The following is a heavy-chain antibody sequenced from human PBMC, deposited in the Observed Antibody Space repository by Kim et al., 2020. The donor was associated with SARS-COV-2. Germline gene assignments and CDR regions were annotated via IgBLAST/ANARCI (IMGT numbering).Heavy chain of an antibody. CDR3: TREECGGGSCYQKY. V-gene: IGHV3-49*04. CDR2: IRSKTFGGTA. J-gene: IGHJ4*02. CDR1: GFDFADYA. Sequence: GGSLRLSCTASGFDFADYAMSWVRQAPGKGLEWISFIRSKTFGGTAEYAASVKGRFAMSRDDDRSIAYLQMYSLKTEDTAVYFCTREECGGGSCYQKYWGQGTLVTVSS. D-gene: IGHD2-15*01.